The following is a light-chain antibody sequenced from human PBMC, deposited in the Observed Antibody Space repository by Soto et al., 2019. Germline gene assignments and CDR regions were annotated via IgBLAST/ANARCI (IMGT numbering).Light chain of an antibody. CDR1: QSISSW. CDR3: QQYNSHWT. CDR2: DAS. J-gene: IGKJ1*01. Sequence: DIQMTQSPSTLSASVGDRVTITCRASQSISSWLAWYQQKPGKAPKLLIYDASGLESGVPSRFSGSGSGTEFTLTISSLQPDDFATYYCQQYNSHWTFGQGTKVDIK. V-gene: IGKV1-5*01.